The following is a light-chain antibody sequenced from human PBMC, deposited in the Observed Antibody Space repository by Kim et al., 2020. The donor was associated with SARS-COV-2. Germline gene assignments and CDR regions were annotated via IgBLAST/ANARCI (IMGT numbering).Light chain of an antibody. Sequence: SYELTQPPSVSVAPGKTARIPCGGNSIGSKSVHWYQQKPGQAPVLVIYYDSDRPSGIPERFSGSNSGNTATLTISRVEAGDEADYYCQVWDSRTNHYVFGTGTKVTVL. CDR3: QVWDSRTNHYV. CDR1: SIGSKS. CDR2: YDS. V-gene: IGLV3-21*04. J-gene: IGLJ1*01.